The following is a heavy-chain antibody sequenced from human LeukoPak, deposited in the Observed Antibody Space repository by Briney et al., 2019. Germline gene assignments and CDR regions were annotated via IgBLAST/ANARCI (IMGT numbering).Heavy chain of an antibody. CDR3: AKDPTDFDSSGQTYFDY. Sequence: GGSLRLSCAAPGFTFDDYGMSWVRQAPGKGLEWASGINWNGGSTGYADSVKGRFTISRDNAKNSLYLQMNSLKAEDTAIYYCAKDPTDFDSSGQTYFDYWGQGTLVTVSS. V-gene: IGHV3-20*04. CDR1: GFTFDDYG. J-gene: IGHJ4*02. D-gene: IGHD3-22*01. CDR2: INWNGGST.